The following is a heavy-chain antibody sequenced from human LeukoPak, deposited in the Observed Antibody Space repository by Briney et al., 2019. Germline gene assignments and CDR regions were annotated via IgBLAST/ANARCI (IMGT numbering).Heavy chain of an antibody. D-gene: IGHD4-11*01. CDR3: ATEKGTVATYSYYMDV. V-gene: IGHV3-53*01. CDR1: GFTVSSNY. J-gene: IGHJ6*03. Sequence: GGSLRLSCAASGFTVSSNYMSWVRQAPGKGLEWVSITYSGGSTYYSDSVKGRFTISRDNSKNTLYFQMNTLRGQDTAVYYCATEKGTVATYSYYMDVWGRGTTVTVSS. CDR2: TYSGGST.